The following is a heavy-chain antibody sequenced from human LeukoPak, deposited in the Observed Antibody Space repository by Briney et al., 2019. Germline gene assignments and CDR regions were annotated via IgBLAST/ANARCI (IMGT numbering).Heavy chain of an antibody. Sequence: GGSLRLSCAASGFTFSSYAMSWVRQAPGKGLEWVSAISGSGGSTYYADSVKGRFTISRDNSKNSLYLQMNSLRAEDTAVYYCARQEMGYGDYNYYYGMDVWSQGTTVTVSS. CDR3: ARQEMGYGDYNYYYGMDV. D-gene: IGHD4-17*01. CDR2: ISGSGGST. CDR1: GFTFSSYA. J-gene: IGHJ6*02. V-gene: IGHV3-23*01.